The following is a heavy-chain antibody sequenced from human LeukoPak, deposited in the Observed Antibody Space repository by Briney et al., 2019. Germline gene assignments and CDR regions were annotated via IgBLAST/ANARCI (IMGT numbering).Heavy chain of an antibody. V-gene: IGHV3-23*01. CDR1: GFVFSSYA. D-gene: IGHD2-2*01. CDR3: AKGSRVVPAAYCDY. CDR2: ITGSGDST. Sequence: GGSLRLSCAASGFVFSSYAMSWVRQAPGKGLEWVSVITGSGDSTYYADSVKGRFTISRDNSKNTLYLQMNSLRAEDTAVYYCAKGSRVVPAAYCDYWGQGTLVTVSS. J-gene: IGHJ4*02.